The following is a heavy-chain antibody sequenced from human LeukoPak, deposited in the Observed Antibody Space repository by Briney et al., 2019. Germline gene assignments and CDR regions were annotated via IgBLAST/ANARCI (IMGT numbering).Heavy chain of an antibody. Sequence: PGGSLRLSCAVSGFPFSSHAMSWVRQAPGKGLEWVSSISGSGGITYYADAVKGRFTISRDNYKNTLYLQMNSLRAEDTAVYYCAKALIAVAGTGFDYWGQGTLVTVSS. CDR2: ISGSGGIT. CDR1: GFPFSSHA. J-gene: IGHJ4*02. V-gene: IGHV3-23*01. CDR3: AKALIAVAGTGFDY. D-gene: IGHD6-19*01.